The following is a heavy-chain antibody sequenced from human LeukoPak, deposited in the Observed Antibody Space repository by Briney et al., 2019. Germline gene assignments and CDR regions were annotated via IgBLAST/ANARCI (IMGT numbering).Heavy chain of an antibody. CDR1: GFTFSSYW. D-gene: IGHD3-22*01. CDR3: ARDLWSSGYYYPFDY. Sequence: GGSLRLSCAASGFTFSSYWMHWVRQAPGKGLVWVSRIYSDGSGISYADSVKGRFTISRDNAKNSLYLQMNSLRAEDTAVYYCARDLWSSGYYYPFDYWGQGTLVTVSS. J-gene: IGHJ4*02. CDR2: IYSDGSGI. V-gene: IGHV3-74*01.